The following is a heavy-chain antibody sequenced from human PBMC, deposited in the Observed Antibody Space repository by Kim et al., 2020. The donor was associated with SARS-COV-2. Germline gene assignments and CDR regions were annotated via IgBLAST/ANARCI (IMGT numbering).Heavy chain of an antibody. CDR3: ARDRGQQLADAFDI. V-gene: IGHV4-59*01. CDR1: GGSISSYY. CDR2: IYYSGST. D-gene: IGHD6-13*01. J-gene: IGHJ3*02. Sequence: SETLSLTCTVSGGSISSYYWSWIRQPPGKGLEWIGYIYYSGSTNYNPSLKSRVTISVDTSKNQFSLKLSSVTAADTAVYYCARDRGQQLADAFDIWGQGT.